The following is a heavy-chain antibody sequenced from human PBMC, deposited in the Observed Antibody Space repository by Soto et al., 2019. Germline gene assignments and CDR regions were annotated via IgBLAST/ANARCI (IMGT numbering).Heavy chain of an antibody. CDR3: ARDLGGWPDY. D-gene: IGHD2-15*01. V-gene: IGHV1-58*02. Sequence: ASVKVSCKTSGFTFTYSAIQWVRQARGQRLEWIGWIVVGSDNTNYAQKIQERDNITRDLSTNTVYMDLSGLRSDDTAVYYCARDLGGWPDYWGQGTLVTVSS. J-gene: IGHJ4*02. CDR2: IVVGSDNT. CDR1: GFTFTYSA.